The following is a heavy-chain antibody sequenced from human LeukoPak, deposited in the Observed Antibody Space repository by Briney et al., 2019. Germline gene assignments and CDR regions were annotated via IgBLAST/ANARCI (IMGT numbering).Heavy chain of an antibody. Sequence: GGSLRLSCAASGFTFNNYAMSWVRQAPGKGLEWVSGIGSDARTSYADSVKGRFTISRDNSKNTLYLQMNSLRVEDTAIYYCAKEFTGGWPFDFWGQGTLVTVSS. D-gene: IGHD6-19*01. CDR1: GFTFNNYA. J-gene: IGHJ4*02. CDR2: IGSDART. CDR3: AKEFTGGWPFDF. V-gene: IGHV3-23*01.